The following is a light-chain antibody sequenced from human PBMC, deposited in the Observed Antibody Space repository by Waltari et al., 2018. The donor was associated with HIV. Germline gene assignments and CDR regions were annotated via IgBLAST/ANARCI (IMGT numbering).Light chain of an antibody. CDR3: SSYTSSNTWV. CDR2: EVS. J-gene: IGLJ3*02. CDR1: SSDVGYYNR. Sequence: QSALTQPPSVSGSPGQSVTISCTGTSSDVGYYNRFSWYQQPPGPAPKLMIFEVSNRPSGVPDRFSGSKSDNTASLTISGLQAEDEADYYCSSYTSSNTWVFGGGTKLTVL. V-gene: IGLV2-18*02.